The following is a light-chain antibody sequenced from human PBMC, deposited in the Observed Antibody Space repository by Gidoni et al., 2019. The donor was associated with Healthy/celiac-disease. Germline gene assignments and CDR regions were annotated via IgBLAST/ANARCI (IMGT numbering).Light chain of an antibody. V-gene: IGKV1-NL1*01. Sequence: DIQMTQSPSSLSASVGDRVTITCRASQGISNSLAWYQQNPGTAPKLLLYAASRLESGVPSRFSGSGSGTDYTLTISSLQPEDFATYYCQQYYSTPPITFXXXTRLEIK. CDR3: QQYYSTPPIT. J-gene: IGKJ5*01. CDR1: QGISNS. CDR2: AAS.